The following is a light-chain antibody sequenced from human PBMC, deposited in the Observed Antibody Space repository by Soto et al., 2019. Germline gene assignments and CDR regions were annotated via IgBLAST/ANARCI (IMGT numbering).Light chain of an antibody. Sequence: EIVMTQSPATLSLSPGETATLSCRASQSVSNNLAWYQQKPGQAPRLLIYGASTRATGIPARFSGSGSGTEFSLTISSMQSEVFAVYYCQQYNTCSPLTFSVGTKVETK. J-gene: IGKJ4*01. CDR3: QQYNTCSPLT. CDR2: GAS. V-gene: IGKV3-15*01. CDR1: QSVSNN.